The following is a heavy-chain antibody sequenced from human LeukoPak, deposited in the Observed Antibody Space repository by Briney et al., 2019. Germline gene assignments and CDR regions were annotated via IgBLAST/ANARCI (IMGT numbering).Heavy chain of an antibody. Sequence: GGSLRLSCAASGFTFSSYGMHWVRQAPGKGLEWVAVISYDGSNKYYADSVKGRFTISRDNSKNTLYLQMNSLRAEDTAVYYCAEGGPLGSGYYFDYWGQGTLVTVSS. CDR1: GFTFSSYG. V-gene: IGHV3-30*18. CDR3: AEGGPLGSGYYFDY. J-gene: IGHJ4*02. D-gene: IGHD3-22*01. CDR2: ISYDGSNK.